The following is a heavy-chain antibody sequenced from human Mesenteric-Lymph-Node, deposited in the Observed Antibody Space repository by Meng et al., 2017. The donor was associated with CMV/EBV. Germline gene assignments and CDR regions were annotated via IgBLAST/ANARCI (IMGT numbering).Heavy chain of an antibody. CDR3: ARNLYSYGSNWFDP. D-gene: IGHD5-18*01. Sequence: LRLSCAISGDSVSSNSAAWNWIRQSPSRGLEWLGRTYYRSKWYNDYAVSVKSRITINPDTSKNQFSLQLNSVTPEDTAVYYCARNLYSYGSNWFDPWGQGTLVTVSS. V-gene: IGHV6-1*01. J-gene: IGHJ5*02. CDR2: TYYRSKWYN. CDR1: GDSVSSNSAA.